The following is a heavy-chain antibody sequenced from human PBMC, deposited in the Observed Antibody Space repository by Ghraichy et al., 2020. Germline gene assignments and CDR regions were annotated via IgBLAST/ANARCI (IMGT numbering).Heavy chain of an antibody. Sequence: GGSLRLSCAASGFTFSTYGMHWVRQAPGKGLEWVAFIRYDGSNKYYADSVQGRFTISRDNSKNTLSLQMNSLRGEDTAVYYCAKESSAYCGGGCLFRNFDYWGQGTLVTVSS. CDR1: GFTFSTYG. J-gene: IGHJ4*02. CDR2: IRYDGSNK. CDR3: AKESSAYCGGGCLFRNFDY. D-gene: IGHD2-21*02. V-gene: IGHV3-30*02.